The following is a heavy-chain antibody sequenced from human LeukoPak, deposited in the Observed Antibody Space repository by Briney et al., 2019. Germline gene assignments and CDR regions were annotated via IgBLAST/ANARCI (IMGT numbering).Heavy chain of an antibody. Sequence: GASVKVSCKASGYTFTSYGISWVRQATGQGLEWMGWMNPNSGNTGYAQKFQGRVTMTRNTSISTAYMELSSLRSEDTAVYYCARGRGSSWYSEDYWGQGTLVTVSS. CDR2: MNPNSGNT. D-gene: IGHD6-13*01. J-gene: IGHJ4*02. CDR3: ARGRGSSWYSEDY. CDR1: GYTFTSYG. V-gene: IGHV1-8*02.